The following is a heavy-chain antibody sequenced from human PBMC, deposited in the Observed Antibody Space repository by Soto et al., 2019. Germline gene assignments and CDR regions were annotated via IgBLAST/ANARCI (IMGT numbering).Heavy chain of an antibody. J-gene: IGHJ6*02. CDR3: VMVDNYVPPTPPDV. CDR2: ISPYTGNT. V-gene: IGHV1-18*01. CDR1: GYIFVNYG. Sequence: QVQLVQSGDEVKKPGASVKVSCKASGYIFVNYGIAWVRQAPGQGLEWMGWISPYTGNTHSATKVQGRLTMTTDTPPSSAYVALGRMTSDDTAVYYCVMVDNYVPPTPPDVWCQGTTVT. D-gene: IGHD3-16*01.